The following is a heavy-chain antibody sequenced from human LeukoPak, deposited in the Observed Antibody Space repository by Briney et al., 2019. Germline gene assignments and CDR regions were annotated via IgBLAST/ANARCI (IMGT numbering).Heavy chain of an antibody. V-gene: IGHV3-30*04. Sequence: PGGSLRLSCAASGFTFSSYAMHWVRQAPGKGLEWVAVISYDGSNKYYADSVKGRFTISRDNSKNTLYLQMNSLRAEDTAVYYCARDQGNDFWSGYYTMGGQGTLVTVSS. CDR1: GFTFSSYA. CDR2: ISYDGSNK. D-gene: IGHD3-3*01. J-gene: IGHJ4*02. CDR3: ARDQGNDFWSGYYTM.